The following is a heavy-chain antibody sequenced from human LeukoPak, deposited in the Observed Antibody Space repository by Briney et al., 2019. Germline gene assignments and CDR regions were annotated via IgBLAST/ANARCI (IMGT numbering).Heavy chain of an antibody. V-gene: IGHV1-18*01. J-gene: IGHJ4*02. Sequence: ASVKVSCKASGYSFTSYGISWVRQAPGQGLEWMGWISAYNGNTNYAQKLQVRVAMTTDTSTSTAYMELRSLRSGDTAIYYCARVPNWGSRFFDYWGQGTLVTVSS. D-gene: IGHD7-27*01. CDR1: GYSFTSYG. CDR3: ARVPNWGSRFFDY. CDR2: ISAYNGNT.